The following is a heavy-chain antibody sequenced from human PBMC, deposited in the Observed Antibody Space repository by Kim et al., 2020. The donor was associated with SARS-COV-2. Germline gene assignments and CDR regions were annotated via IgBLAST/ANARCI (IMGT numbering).Heavy chain of an antibody. V-gene: IGHV4-61*01. J-gene: IGHJ5*02. CDR2: IYYSGST. D-gene: IGHD3-16*01. CDR1: GGSVSSGSYY. Sequence: SETLSLTCTVSGGSVSSGSYYWSWIRQPPGKGLEWIGYIYYSGSTNYNPSLKSRVTISVDTSKNQFSLKLNSVTAADTAVYYCAGDSIPTFGGCANGACHSDWFDPWGQGTLVTVSS. CDR3: AGDSIPTFGGCANGACHSDWFDP.